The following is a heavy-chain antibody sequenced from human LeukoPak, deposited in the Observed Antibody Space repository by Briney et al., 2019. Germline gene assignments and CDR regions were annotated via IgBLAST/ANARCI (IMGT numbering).Heavy chain of an antibody. CDR3: AHLAQYCSGGSCHSNYYYYGMDV. J-gene: IGHJ6*02. CDR2: INPSVGDT. D-gene: IGHD2-15*01. Sequence: GASVKVSCKASGYTFTSHLMHWVRQAPGQGLEWMGIINPSVGDTNYAQKFKGRVTMTRDTSTSTVYMELSSLRSEDTAVYYCAHLAQYCSGGSCHSNYYYYGMDVWGQGTTVTVSS. V-gene: IGHV1-46*01. CDR1: GYTFTSHL.